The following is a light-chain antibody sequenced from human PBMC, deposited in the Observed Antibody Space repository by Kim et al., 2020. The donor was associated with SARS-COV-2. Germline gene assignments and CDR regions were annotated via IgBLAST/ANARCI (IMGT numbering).Light chain of an antibody. CDR1: NIGSKS. J-gene: IGLJ1*01. V-gene: IGLV3-9*01. Sequence: SYELTQPLSVSVALGQTARITCGGNNIGSKSVHWYQQKPGQAPVLVIYRDTNRPSGIPERFSGSNSGNTATLTISGAQAGDEADYYCQVWDNTAYVFGTGTKVTVL. CDR2: RDT. CDR3: QVWDNTAYV.